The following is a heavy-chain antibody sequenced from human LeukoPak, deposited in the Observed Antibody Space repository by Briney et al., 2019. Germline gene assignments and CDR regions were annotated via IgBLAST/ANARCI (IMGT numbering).Heavy chain of an antibody. CDR1: GFTFGDYA. V-gene: IGHV3-49*04. CDR2: ISSKAYGGTT. D-gene: IGHD5-18*01. Sequence: GGSLRLSCTASGFTFGDYAMSWVRQAPGKGLEWVGFISSKAYGGTTEYAASVKGRFTISRDDSKSIAYLQMNSLKTEDTAVYYCTRGYSYGYGVYFDYWGQGTLVTVSS. CDR3: TRGYSYGYGVYFDY. J-gene: IGHJ4*02.